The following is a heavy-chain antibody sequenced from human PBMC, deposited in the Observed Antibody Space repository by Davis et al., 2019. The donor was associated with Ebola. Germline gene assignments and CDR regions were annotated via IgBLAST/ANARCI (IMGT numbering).Heavy chain of an antibody. V-gene: IGHV1-18*01. CDR2: IITDNGNR. Sequence: ASVKVSCKASGYTFTSYGISWVRQAPGQGLEWMGWIITDNGNRNYAQKFQGRVTMSTDTSTTTAYMELTSLRSDDTAVYYCARGGIQIWSSHYLDYWGQGTLVTVSS. CDR1: GYTFTSYG. CDR3: ARGGIQIWSSHYLDY. D-gene: IGHD5-18*01. J-gene: IGHJ4*02.